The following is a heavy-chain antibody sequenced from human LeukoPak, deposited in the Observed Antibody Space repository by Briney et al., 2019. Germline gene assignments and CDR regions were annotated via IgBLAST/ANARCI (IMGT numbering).Heavy chain of an antibody. CDR1: GFTFSSYW. J-gene: IGHJ3*02. V-gene: IGHV4-59*01. D-gene: IGHD3-10*01. CDR2: IYYSGST. Sequence: SGGSLRLSCAASGFTFSSYWMSWIRQPPGKGLEWIGYIYYSGSTNYNPSLKSRVTISVDTSKNQSSLKLSSVTAADTAVYYCARVARSYWGAFDIWGQGTMVTVSS. CDR3: ARVARSYWGAFDI.